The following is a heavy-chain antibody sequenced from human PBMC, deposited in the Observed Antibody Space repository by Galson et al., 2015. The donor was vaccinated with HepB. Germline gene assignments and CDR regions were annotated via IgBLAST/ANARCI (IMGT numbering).Heavy chain of an antibody. V-gene: IGHV3-66*01. Sequence: SLRLSCAAPGFIVTRKYMSWVRQAPGKGLEWVSSIYWGDRTDYGDSVKDRFTISRDISTNTLYLQMNSLRGDDTALYYCATEGDTSTWYRYWGQGTLVTVSS. J-gene: IGHJ1*01. CDR1: GFIVTRKY. CDR3: ATEGDTSTWYRY. D-gene: IGHD2-2*01. CDR2: IYWGDRT.